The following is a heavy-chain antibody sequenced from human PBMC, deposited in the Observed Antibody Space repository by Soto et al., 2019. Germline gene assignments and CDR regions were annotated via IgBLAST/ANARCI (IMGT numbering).Heavy chain of an antibody. CDR2: IFHSGST. CDR3: ASHRGTTDGPYDY. J-gene: IGHJ4*02. Sequence: VQLQESGPGLVKPAGTLSLSCAVSGGSISSGNWWSWVRQFPEKGLEWIGEIFHSGSTNHNPSLKSRVIISVDNSKNQFTLKLSSVTAADTAVYYCASHRGTTDGPYDYWGTGTLVTFSS. V-gene: IGHV4-4*02. CDR1: GGSISSGNW. D-gene: IGHD1-1*01.